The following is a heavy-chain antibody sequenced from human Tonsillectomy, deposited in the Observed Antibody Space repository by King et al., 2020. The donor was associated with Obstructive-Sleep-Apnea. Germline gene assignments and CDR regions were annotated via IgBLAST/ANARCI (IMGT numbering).Heavy chain of an antibody. Sequence: VQLVESGGGLVQPGGSLRLSCAASGFTFSSYAMSWVRQAPGKGLEWVSAISGSGGSTYYADSVTGRFTISRDNSKNTLYLQMNSLIAEDTAVYYCAKLPYYDILTGYYIPYYFDYWGQGTLVTVSS. CDR1: GFTFSSYA. CDR2: ISGSGGST. V-gene: IGHV3-23*04. J-gene: IGHJ4*02. D-gene: IGHD3-9*01. CDR3: AKLPYYDILTGYYIPYYFDY.